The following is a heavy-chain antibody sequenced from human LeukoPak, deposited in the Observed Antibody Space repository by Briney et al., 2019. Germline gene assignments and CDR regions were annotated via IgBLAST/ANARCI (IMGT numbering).Heavy chain of an antibody. V-gene: IGHV3-23*01. CDR1: GFTFSSFA. Sequence: GGSLRLSCAASGFTFSSFAMSWVRQAPGKGLEWVSAGSGSGGKTYYADSVKGRFTISRDNSKNTLYLQMNSLRAEDTAIYYCAKNEDIVVVPSALDYWGQGTLVTVSS. CDR2: GSGSGGKT. CDR3: AKNEDIVVVPSALDY. J-gene: IGHJ4*02. D-gene: IGHD2-2*01.